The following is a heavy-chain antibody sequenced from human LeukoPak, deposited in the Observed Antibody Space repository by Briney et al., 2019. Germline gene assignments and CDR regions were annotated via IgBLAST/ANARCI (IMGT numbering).Heavy chain of an antibody. CDR1: GFTFSTYD. D-gene: IGHD6-19*01. CDR3: AKSIAVAGD. J-gene: IGHJ4*02. Sequence: GGSLRLSCAASGFTFSTYDMSWVRQAPGKGLEWVSALSGSGYNTYYADSVKGRFTISRDNSKNTLYLQMNSLRVEDTAVYYCAKSIAVAGDWGQGTLVTVSS. CDR2: LSGSGYNT. V-gene: IGHV3-23*01.